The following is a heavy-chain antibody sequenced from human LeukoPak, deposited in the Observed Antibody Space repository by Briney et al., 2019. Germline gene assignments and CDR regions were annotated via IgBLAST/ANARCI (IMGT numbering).Heavy chain of an antibody. CDR3: ARDSTELLWFGELFFY. V-gene: IGHV1-2*02. D-gene: IGHD3-10*01. Sequence: GASVKVSCKASGYTFTGYYMHWVRQAPGQGLEWMGWINPNSGGTNYAQKFQGRVTMTRDTSINTAYMELSRLRSDDTAVYYCARDSTELLWFGELFFYWGQGTLVTVSS. J-gene: IGHJ4*02. CDR1: GYTFTGYY. CDR2: INPNSGGT.